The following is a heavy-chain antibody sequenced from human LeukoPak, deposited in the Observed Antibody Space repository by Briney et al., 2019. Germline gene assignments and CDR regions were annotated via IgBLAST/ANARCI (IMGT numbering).Heavy chain of an antibody. CDR2: ITGDGGST. CDR3: VKGLHPHFGAYFDY. J-gene: IGHJ4*02. Sequence: GGSLRLSCAASGFIFDDYGMHWVRHVPGKGLRWLSLITGDGGSTYYADSVKDRFTISRDNSKNSLYLQMNSLRSDDTALYYCVKGLHPHFGAYFDYWGQVILVTVSS. CDR1: GFIFDDYG. V-gene: IGHV3-43*02. D-gene: IGHD3-3*01.